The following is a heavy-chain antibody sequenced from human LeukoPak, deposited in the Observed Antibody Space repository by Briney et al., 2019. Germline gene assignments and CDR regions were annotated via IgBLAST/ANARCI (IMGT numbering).Heavy chain of an antibody. Sequence: ASVKVSCKVSGYTLTELSMHWVRQAPGKWLEWMGGFDPEDGETIYAQKFQGRVTMTEDTSTDTAYMELSSLRSEDTAVYYCVIAVAGTLKANWFDPWGQGTLVTVSS. CDR1: GYTLTELS. V-gene: IGHV1-24*01. CDR3: VIAVAGTLKANWFDP. D-gene: IGHD6-19*01. CDR2: FDPEDGET. J-gene: IGHJ5*02.